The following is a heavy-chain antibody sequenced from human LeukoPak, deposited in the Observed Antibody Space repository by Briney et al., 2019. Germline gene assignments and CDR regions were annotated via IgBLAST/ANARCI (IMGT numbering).Heavy chain of an antibody. Sequence: SETLSLTCTVSGGAISSYYWSWIRQPPGKGLEWIGYIYYSGSTNYNPSLKSRVTISVDTSKNQFSLKLSSVTAADTGVYYCARASCCWYFDLWGRGTLVTVSS. CDR1: GGAISSYY. CDR2: IYYSGST. J-gene: IGHJ2*01. CDR3: ARASCCWYFDL. D-gene: IGHD2-2*01. V-gene: IGHV4-59*01.